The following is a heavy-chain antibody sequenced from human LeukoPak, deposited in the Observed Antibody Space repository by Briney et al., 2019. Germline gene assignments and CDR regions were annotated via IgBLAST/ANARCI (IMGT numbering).Heavy chain of an antibody. V-gene: IGHV3-48*03. CDR3: ERDGWVAVAPSCNNYMPV. D-gene: IGHD6-19*01. CDR2: ISSSGSTM. Sequence: PGGSLRLSCAASGFTFSSYEMNWVRQAPGKGLEWVSYISSSGSTMYYAASVKGRFPISRENAKNSLSLQVNSLRAEDTPVYYCERDGWVAVAPSCNNYMPVWG. CDR1: GFTFSSYE. J-gene: IGHJ6*03.